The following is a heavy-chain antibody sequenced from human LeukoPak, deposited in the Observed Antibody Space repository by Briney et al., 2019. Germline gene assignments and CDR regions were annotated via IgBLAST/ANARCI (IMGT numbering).Heavy chain of an antibody. CDR2: ISSSGSIL. J-gene: IGHJ4*02. CDR1: GFTFSDYY. Sequence: GGSLRLSCAASGFTFSDYYMSWIRQAPGKGLEWVSYISSSGSILYYADSVKGRFTISRDNAKNSLYLQMNSLRVEDTAVYYCARGRQRYCSSTSCSMVDYWGQGTLVTVSS. V-gene: IGHV3-11*04. CDR3: ARGRQRYCSSTSCSMVDY. D-gene: IGHD2-2*01.